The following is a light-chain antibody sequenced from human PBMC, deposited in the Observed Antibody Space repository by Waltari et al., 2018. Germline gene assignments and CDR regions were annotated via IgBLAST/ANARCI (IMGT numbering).Light chain of an antibody. Sequence: QSALTQPASVPGSPGQSITIPCTRTSSDVGGYNYVSWYQQHPGKAPTLMIFDVSKRPSGVSNRFSGSKSGSTASLTISGLQAEDEADFYCNSYTSSSTWVFGGGTKLTVL. V-gene: IGLV2-14*01. CDR3: NSYTSSSTWV. CDR1: SSDVGGYNY. CDR2: DVS. J-gene: IGLJ3*02.